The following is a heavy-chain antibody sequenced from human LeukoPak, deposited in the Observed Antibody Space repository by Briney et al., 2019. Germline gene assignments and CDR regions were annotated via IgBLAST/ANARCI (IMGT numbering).Heavy chain of an antibody. D-gene: IGHD6-13*01. Sequence: GGSLRLSCAASGFTFSSYAMSWVRQAPGKGLEWVSGISSGGGTYYADSVKGRFTISRDNSKNTLYLQMNNLRAEDTAVYYCVKDGYSNSRYDWFDPWGQGTLVTVSS. V-gene: IGHV3-23*01. CDR3: VKDGYSNSRYDWFDP. CDR1: GFTFSSYA. CDR2: ISSGGGT. J-gene: IGHJ5*02.